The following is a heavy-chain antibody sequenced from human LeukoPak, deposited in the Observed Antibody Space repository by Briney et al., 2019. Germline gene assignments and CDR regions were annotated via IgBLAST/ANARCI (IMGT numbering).Heavy chain of an antibody. CDR1: GFTFSSYE. CDR3: ARERGYSGYDYFIDSPSDS. V-gene: IGHV3-48*03. D-gene: IGHD5-12*01. J-gene: IGHJ4*02. Sequence: QAGGSLRLSCAASGFTFSSYEMNWVRQAPGKGLDWVSCISSSGDTIYYADSVKGRFTISRDNAKNSLYLQMNSLRAEDTAVYYCARERGYSGYDYFIDSPSDSWGQGTLVTVSS. CDR2: ISSSGDTI.